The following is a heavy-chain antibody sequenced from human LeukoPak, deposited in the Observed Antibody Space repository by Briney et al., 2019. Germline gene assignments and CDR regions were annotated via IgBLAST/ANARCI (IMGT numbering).Heavy chain of an antibody. J-gene: IGHJ4*02. CDR1: GFTFSSYS. CDR3: ARAGELRYLEWLPESVDS. V-gene: IGHV3-21*01. D-gene: IGHD3-3*01. Sequence: GGSLRLSCAASGFTFSSYSVNWVRQAPGKGLEWVSSISSSSSYIYYADSAKGRVTISRDNAKNSLYLQMNSLRAEDTAVYYCARAGELRYLEWLPESVDSWGQGTLVTVSS. CDR2: ISSSSSYI.